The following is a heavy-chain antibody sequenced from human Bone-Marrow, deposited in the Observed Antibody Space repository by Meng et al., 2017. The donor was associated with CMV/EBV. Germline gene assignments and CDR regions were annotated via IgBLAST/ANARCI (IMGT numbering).Heavy chain of an antibody. J-gene: IGHJ6*02. CDR2: IRYDGSNK. D-gene: IGHD1-7*01. CDR1: GFTFSSYG. Sequence: GESLKISCAASGFTFSSYGMHWVRQAPGKGLEWVAFIRYDGSNKYYADSVKGRFTISRDNSKNTLYLQMNSLRAEDTAVYYCARDANWNSGYYYYGMDVWGQGTTVTVSS. V-gene: IGHV3-30*02. CDR3: ARDANWNSGYYYYGMDV.